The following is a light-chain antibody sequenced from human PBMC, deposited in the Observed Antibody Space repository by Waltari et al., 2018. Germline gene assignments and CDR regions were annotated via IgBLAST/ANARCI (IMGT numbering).Light chain of an antibody. Sequence: LPVTAPKPRSEGNSYRLSGVPDRFSGCKSGTSASLAITGLHAEDEADYDCQSYDSSLSGVVCGGGTKLTVL. V-gene: IGLV1-40*01. CDR3: QSYDSSLSGVV. CDR2: GNS. J-gene: IGLJ2*01.